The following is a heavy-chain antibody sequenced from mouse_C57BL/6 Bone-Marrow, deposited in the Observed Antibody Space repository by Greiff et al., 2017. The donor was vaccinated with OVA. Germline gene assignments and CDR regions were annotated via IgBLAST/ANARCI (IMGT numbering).Heavy chain of an antibody. D-gene: IGHD1-1*01. CDR1: GYTFTSYW. J-gene: IGHJ4*01. Sequence: QVQLQQPGAELVRPGSSVKLSCKASGYTFTSYWMHWVKQRPIQGLEWIGNIDPSDSETHYNQKFKDKATLTVDKSSSTAYMQLSSLTSEDSAVYYCARGVYGSSYRYYAMDYWGQGTSVTVSS. V-gene: IGHV1-52*01. CDR2: IDPSDSET. CDR3: ARGVYGSSYRYYAMDY.